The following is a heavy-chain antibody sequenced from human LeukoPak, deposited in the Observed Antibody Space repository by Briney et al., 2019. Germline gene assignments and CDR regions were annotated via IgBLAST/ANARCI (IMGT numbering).Heavy chain of an antibody. V-gene: IGHV4-39*07. CDR3: ARVRCSGGSCPYYYYYYYMDV. CDR2: IHYSGST. J-gene: IGHJ6*03. CDR1: GDSISSRSYY. Sequence: SETLSLTCTVSGDSISSRSYYWAWIRQPPGKGLEWIGSIHYSGSTYYNPSLQSRVTISIDTSKNQFSLKLRFVTAADTAVYYCARVRCSGGSCPYYYYYYYMDVWGKGTTVTVSS. D-gene: IGHD2-15*01.